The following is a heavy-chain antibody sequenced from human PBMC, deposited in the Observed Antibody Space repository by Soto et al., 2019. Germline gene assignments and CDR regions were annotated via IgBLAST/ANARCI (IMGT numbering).Heavy chain of an antibody. CDR2: IYYSGST. V-gene: IGHV4-61*08. Sequence: SETLSLTCTVSGGSISSSDFYWGWLRQTPGKGLEWIGYIYYSGSTNYNPSLKSRVTISVDTSKNQFSLKLSSVTAADTAVYYCARVAGFGEPGYGMDVWGQGTTVTVSS. CDR1: GGSISSSDFY. CDR3: ARVAGFGEPGYGMDV. D-gene: IGHD3-10*01. J-gene: IGHJ6*02.